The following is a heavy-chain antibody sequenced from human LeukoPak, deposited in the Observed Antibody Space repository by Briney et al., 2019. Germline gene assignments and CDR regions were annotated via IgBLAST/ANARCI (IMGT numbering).Heavy chain of an antibody. D-gene: IGHD3-3*01. CDR2: INHSGST. CDR3: ARETHDFWSGYHRIDY. CDR1: GGSFSGYY. Sequence: SETLSLTCAVYGGSFSGYYWSWIRQPPGKGLEWIGEINHSGSTNYNPSLKSRVTISVDTSKNQFSLKLSSVTAADTAVYYCARETHDFWSGYHRIDYWGQGTLVTVSS. J-gene: IGHJ4*02. V-gene: IGHV4-34*01.